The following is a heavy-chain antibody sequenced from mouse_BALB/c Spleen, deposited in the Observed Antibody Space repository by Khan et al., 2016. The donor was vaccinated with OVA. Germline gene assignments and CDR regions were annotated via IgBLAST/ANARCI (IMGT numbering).Heavy chain of an antibody. D-gene: IGHD1-1*01. Sequence: EVKLEESGPGLVKPSQSLSLTCTVTGYSITSDYAWNWIRQFPGNKLEWMGSISYSGSTSYTPSLKSRISITRDTSKNQFFLQLNSVTTEDTATYYCARLATTVVADWYFDVWGAGTTVTVSS. V-gene: IGHV3-2*02. CDR1: GYSITSDYA. CDR2: ISYSGST. CDR3: ARLATTVVADWYFDV. J-gene: IGHJ1*01.